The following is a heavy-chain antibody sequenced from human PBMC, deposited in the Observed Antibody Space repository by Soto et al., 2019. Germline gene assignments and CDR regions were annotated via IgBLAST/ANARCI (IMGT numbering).Heavy chain of an antibody. CDR1: GFTFSSYA. CDR2: ISYDGSNK. V-gene: IGHV3-30-3*01. D-gene: IGHD1-26*01. CDR3: ARAKGSLLPSAFDI. J-gene: IGHJ3*02. Sequence: GSLRLSCAASGFTFSSYAMHWVRQAPGKGLEWVAVISYDGSNKYYADSVKGRFTISRDNSKNTLYLQMNSLRAEDTAVYYCARAKGSLLPSAFDIWGQGTMVTVS.